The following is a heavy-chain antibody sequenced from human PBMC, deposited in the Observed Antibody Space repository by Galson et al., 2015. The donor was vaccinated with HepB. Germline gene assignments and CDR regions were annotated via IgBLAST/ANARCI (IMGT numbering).Heavy chain of an antibody. Sequence: SVKVSCKASGGTFSTYTLNWVRQAPGQGLEWLGRIIPIFDITNHAQKFQGRVAITADKSTSTAYMELSSLRSEDTAVYYCARGLNFDDTSGFRNWFQSWGQGTLVTVSS. CDR3: ARGLNFDDTSGFRNWFQS. J-gene: IGHJ5*01. CDR1: GGTFSTYT. V-gene: IGHV1-69*10. D-gene: IGHD3-22*01. CDR2: IIPIFDIT.